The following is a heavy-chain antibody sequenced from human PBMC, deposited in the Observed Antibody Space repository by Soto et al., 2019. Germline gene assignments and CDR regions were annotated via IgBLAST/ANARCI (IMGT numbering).Heavy chain of an antibody. CDR2: IWYDGSNK. V-gene: IGHV3-33*01. D-gene: IGHD2-2*01. CDR1: GFTFSSYG. J-gene: IGHJ5*02. CDR3: ARGQRRQLLGWFDA. Sequence: GGSLRLSCAASGFTFSSYGMHWVRQAPGKGLEWVAVIWYDGSNKYYADSVKGRFTISRDNSKNTLYLQMNSLRAEDTAVYYCARGQRRQLLGWFDAWGQGTLVTVSS.